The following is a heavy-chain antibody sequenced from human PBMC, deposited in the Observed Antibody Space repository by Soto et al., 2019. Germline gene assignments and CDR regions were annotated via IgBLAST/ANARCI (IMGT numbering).Heavy chain of an antibody. CDR3: ARVVSWYNWFDP. D-gene: IGHD1-20*01. J-gene: IGHJ5*02. Sequence: EVQLVESGGGLVQPGGSLRLSCAASGFTFSSYWMHWVRQAPGKGLVWVSRINSDGSSTSYADSVKGRFTISRDNAKNTLYLQMNSLRAEDTAVHYCARVVSWYNWFDPWGQGTLVTVSS. CDR2: INSDGSST. V-gene: IGHV3-74*01. CDR1: GFTFSSYW.